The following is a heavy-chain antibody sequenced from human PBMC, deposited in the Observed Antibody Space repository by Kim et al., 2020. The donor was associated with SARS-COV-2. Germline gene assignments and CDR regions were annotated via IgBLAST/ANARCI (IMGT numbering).Heavy chain of an antibody. Sequence: GGSLRLSCAASGFTFSSYGMHWVRQAPGKGLEWVAVISYDGSNKYYADSVKGRFTISRDNSKNTLYLQMNSLRAEDTAVYYCAKSRWQQLDFDYWGQGTLVTVSS. D-gene: IGHD6-13*01. V-gene: IGHV3-30*18. CDR2: ISYDGSNK. J-gene: IGHJ4*02. CDR3: AKSRWQQLDFDY. CDR1: GFTFSSYG.